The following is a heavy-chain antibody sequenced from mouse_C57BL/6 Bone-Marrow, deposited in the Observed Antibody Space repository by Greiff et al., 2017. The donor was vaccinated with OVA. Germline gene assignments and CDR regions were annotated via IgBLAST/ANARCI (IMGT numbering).Heavy chain of an antibody. J-gene: IGHJ4*01. V-gene: IGHV1-26*01. CDR3: ARFPSGTYYAMDY. CDR1: GYTFTDYY. D-gene: IGHD4-1*01. CDR2: INPNNGGT. Sequence: EVQLQQSGPELVKPGASVKISCKASGYTFTDYYMNWVKQSHGKSLEWIGDINPNNGGTSYTQKFKGKATLTVDKTSSTAYMELRRLTSEDSAVYYCARFPSGTYYAMDYWGQGTSVTVSS.